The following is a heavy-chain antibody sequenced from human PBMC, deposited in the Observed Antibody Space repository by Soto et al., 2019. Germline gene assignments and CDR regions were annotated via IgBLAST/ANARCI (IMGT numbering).Heavy chain of an antibody. CDR2: ISYDGTNK. V-gene: IGHV3-30-3*01. CDR3: AREKAGYCSGGSCYSAYDY. D-gene: IGHD2-15*01. Sequence: GGSLRLSCAPSGFTFDRYTMHWVRQAPGKGLEWVALISYDGTNKYYADSVKGRFTISRDNSKNTLYLQMNSLRAEDTSVYYCAREKAGYCSGGSCYSAYDYWGQGTLVTVSS. J-gene: IGHJ4*02. CDR1: GFTFDRYT.